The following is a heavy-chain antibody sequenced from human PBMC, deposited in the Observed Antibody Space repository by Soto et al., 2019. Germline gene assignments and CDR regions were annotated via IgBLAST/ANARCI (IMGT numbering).Heavy chain of an antibody. D-gene: IGHD1-26*01. CDR3: ARSSGGNFGIIIEGTNWFAP. CDR1: RATFTRYY. CDR2: INPHGGST. Sequence: GSSVKVSCKATRATFTRYYINCVRQDPLQGLEGMGVINPHGGSTAYAQKFKGRVTLTRDTSASTVYMEVSSLTSEDTAMYYCARSSGGNFGIIIEGTNWFAPWGQGTLVTVSS. J-gene: IGHJ5*02. V-gene: IGHV1-46*01.